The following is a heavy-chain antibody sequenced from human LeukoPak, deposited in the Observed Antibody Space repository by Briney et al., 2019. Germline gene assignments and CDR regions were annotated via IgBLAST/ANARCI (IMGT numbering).Heavy chain of an antibody. CDR1: GGTFSSYA. D-gene: IGHD3-10*01. CDR3: ARLGFGGFDP. CDR2: IIPIFGTA. V-gene: IGHV1-69*05. Sequence: SVKVSCKASGGTFSSYAISWVRQAPGQGLEWMGGIIPIFGTANYAQKLQGRVTMTTDTSTSTAYMELRSLRSDDTAVYYCARLGFGGFDPWGQGTLVTVSS. J-gene: IGHJ5*02.